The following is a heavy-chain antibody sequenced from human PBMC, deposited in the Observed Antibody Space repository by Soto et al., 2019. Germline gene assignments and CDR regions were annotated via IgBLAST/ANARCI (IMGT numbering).Heavy chain of an antibody. CDR1: GGTFSTYT. D-gene: IGHD3-10*01. V-gene: IGHV1-69*08. Sequence: QVQLVQSGAEVKKPGSSVKVSCKASGGTFSTYTINWVRQAPGQGLEWMGRIIPLLDVTNNAQRFQGRVTITADKSTSTVYMELTSLTSQDTAVYYCARDSGTVGYDDSWGQGTLVTVCS. CDR3: ARDSGTVGYDDS. J-gene: IGHJ4*02. CDR2: IIPLLDVT.